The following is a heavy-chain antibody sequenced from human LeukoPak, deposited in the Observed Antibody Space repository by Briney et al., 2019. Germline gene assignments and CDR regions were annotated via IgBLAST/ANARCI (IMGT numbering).Heavy chain of an antibody. CDR1: GFTFSSNA. Sequence: PGGSLRHSCAASGFTFSSNAMSWVRQAPGKGLEWVSSISGSGGRTYYADSVKGRFTISRDNSKNTLYLQMNSLRAEDTAVYYCAKSVNFSNYRVYYYYMDVWGRGTTVTVSS. D-gene: IGHD4-11*01. CDR3: AKSVNFSNYRVYYYYMDV. V-gene: IGHV3-23*01. CDR2: ISGSGGRT. J-gene: IGHJ6*03.